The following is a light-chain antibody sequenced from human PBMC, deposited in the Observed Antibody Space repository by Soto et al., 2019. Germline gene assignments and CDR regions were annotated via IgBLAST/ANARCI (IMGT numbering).Light chain of an antibody. V-gene: IGKV3-20*01. J-gene: IGKJ3*01. CDR2: GAS. CDR1: QSVSSSY. Sequence: EIVLTQSPGTLSLSPGERATLSCRASQSVSSSYLAWYQQKPGQAPRLLIYGASSRATGIPDRFSGSGSGTDFTLTISRLEPEDFAVYYCQQYGSSPNTFGPETKVDIK. CDR3: QQYGSSPNT.